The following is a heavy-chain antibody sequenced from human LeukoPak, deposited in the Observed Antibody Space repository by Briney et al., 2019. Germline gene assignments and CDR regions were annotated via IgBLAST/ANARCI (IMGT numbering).Heavy chain of an antibody. CDR1: GFTFSSYA. Sequence: PGRSLRLSCAASGFTFSSYAMSWVRQAPGKGLEWVSAISSSGGSTYYADSVKGRFTISRDNSKDTLYLQMNSLRAEDTAVYYCAKAYSSTWTIDAVDVWGQGTMVTVSS. CDR2: ISSSGGST. D-gene: IGHD6-13*01. V-gene: IGHV3-23*01. CDR3: AKAYSSTWTIDAVDV. J-gene: IGHJ3*01.